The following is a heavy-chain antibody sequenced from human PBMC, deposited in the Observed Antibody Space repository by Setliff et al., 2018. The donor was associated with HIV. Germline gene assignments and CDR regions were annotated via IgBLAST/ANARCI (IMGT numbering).Heavy chain of an antibody. CDR2: IRPNSGGT. Sequence: ASVKVSCKASGYTFSNYYVHWVRQAPGQGLEWMGWIRPNSGGTNYAQKFQGRVTMTRDTSIGTAYMELSSLTSEDTAVYYCARDNYYDSSGAIGYWGQGTLVTVSS. D-gene: IGHD3-22*01. CDR1: GYTFSNYY. J-gene: IGHJ4*02. CDR3: ARDNYYDSSGAIGY. V-gene: IGHV1-2*02.